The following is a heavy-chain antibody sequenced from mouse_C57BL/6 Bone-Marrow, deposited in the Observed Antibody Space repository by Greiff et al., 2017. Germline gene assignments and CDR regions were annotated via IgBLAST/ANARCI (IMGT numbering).Heavy chain of an antibody. V-gene: IGHV5-17*01. J-gene: IGHJ3*01. D-gene: IGHD1-1*01. CDR1: GFTFSDYG. CDR3: ARGEYGCSFAY. CDR2: ISSGSSTI. Sequence: EVKVVESGGGLVKPGGSLKFSCAASGFTFSDYGIHWVRQAPEKGLEWVAYISSGSSTIYNAETVKGRFTISSDNAKNTLFLHMTSLRSEDSAMYCCARGEYGCSFAYWGQGTLVTVSA.